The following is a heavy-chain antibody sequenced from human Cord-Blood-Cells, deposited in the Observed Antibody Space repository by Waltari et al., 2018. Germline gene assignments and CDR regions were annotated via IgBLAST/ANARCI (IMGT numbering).Heavy chain of an antibody. Sequence: QVQLVQSGAGVKKQGASVKVSCKASGYTFTGSYMHWVRQAPGKGLEWMGRCNPNSGGTNEAQKFQVSVTMTRDTSISTAYMELSRLRSDDTVVYYCAREDFDYWGQGTLVTVSS. V-gene: IGHV1-2*05. CDR3: AREDFDY. CDR1: GYTFTGSY. J-gene: IGHJ4*02. CDR2: CNPNSGGT.